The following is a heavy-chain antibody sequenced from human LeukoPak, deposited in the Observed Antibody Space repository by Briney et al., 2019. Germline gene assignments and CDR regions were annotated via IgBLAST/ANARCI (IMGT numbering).Heavy chain of an antibody. Sequence: KPSQTLSLTCTVSGGSISSGSYYWSWIRQPPGKGLEWIGYIYHSGSTYYNPSLKSRVTISVDRSKNQFSLKLSSVTAADTAVYYCARGRDYYDSIQALDYWGQGTLVTVSS. CDR2: IYHSGST. CDR3: ARGRDYYDSIQALDY. D-gene: IGHD3-22*01. CDR1: GGSISSGSYY. V-gene: IGHV4-30-2*01. J-gene: IGHJ4*02.